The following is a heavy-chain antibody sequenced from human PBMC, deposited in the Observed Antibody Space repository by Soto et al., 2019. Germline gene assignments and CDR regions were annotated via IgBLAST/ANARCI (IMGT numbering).Heavy chain of an antibody. V-gene: IGHV1-69*01. D-gene: IGHD1-1*01. CDR1: GGTFSNYN. CDR2: IIPIFGTT. J-gene: IGHJ4*02. CDR3: AKWGGVITTPTFVGPFDY. Sequence: QVQLVQSGAEVKKPGSSVKISCKASGGTFSNYNFNWVRQAPGQGPEWVGGIIPIFGTTNYAQKFQGRVTITANDSTSTAYLELNSLRSEDTDLYHCAKWGGVITTPTFVGPFDYWGQGTLVIVSA.